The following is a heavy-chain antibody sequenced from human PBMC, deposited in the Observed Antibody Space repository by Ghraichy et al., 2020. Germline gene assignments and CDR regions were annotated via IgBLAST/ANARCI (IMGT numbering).Heavy chain of an antibody. CDR1: GGSISSSSYY. D-gene: IGHD4-17*01. CDR3: ARLTVRGTVPWYFDL. J-gene: IGHJ2*01. V-gene: IGHV4-39*01. Sequence: SETLSLTCTVSGGSISSSSYYWGWIRQPPGKGLEWIGSIYYSGSTYYNPSLKSRVTISVDTSKNQFSLKLSSVTAADTAVYYCARLTVRGTVPWYFDLWGRGTLVTVSS. CDR2: IYYSGST.